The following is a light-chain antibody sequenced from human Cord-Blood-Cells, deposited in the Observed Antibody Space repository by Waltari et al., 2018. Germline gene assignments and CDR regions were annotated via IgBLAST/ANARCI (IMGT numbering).Light chain of an antibody. CDR2: EGS. CDR1: SRDVGSYNL. CDR3: CSYAGSSTVV. V-gene: IGLV2-23*01. J-gene: IGLJ2*01. Sequence: QSALTQPASVSGSPGPSITILCTGTSRDVGSYNLVSWYQQHPGKAPKLMIYEGSKRPSGVSNRFSGSKSGNTASLTISGLQAEDEADYYCCSYAGSSTVVFGGGTKLTVL.